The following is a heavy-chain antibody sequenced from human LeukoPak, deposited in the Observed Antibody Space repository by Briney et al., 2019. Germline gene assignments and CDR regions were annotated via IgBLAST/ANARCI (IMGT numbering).Heavy chain of an antibody. CDR2: ISTSGST. CDR3: ARVSHYYDSSGYYYVRAFDI. D-gene: IGHD3-22*01. V-gene: IGHV4-4*07. CDR1: GGSISSYY. Sequence: PSETLSLTCTVSGGSISSYYWSWIRQPAGKGLEWIGRISTSGSTNYNPSLKSRVTMSVDTSNNQFSLKLSTVTAADTAVYYCARVSHYYDSSGYYYVRAFDIWGQGTMVTVSS. J-gene: IGHJ3*02.